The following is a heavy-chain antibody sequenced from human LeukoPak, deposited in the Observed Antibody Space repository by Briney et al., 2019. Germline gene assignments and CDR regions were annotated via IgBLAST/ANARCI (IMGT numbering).Heavy chain of an antibody. Sequence: GGSLRLSCGASGFTFSSSAMHWVREGPGKGLEWVAYIAHHGNNKYYADSVKGRFTISRDNSKGSLYLQMNSLRADDTAVYYCAKDGSWSCTDWGQGTLVRVSS. CDR1: GFTFSSSA. CDR3: AKDGSWSCTD. CDR2: IAHHGNNK. D-gene: IGHD2-8*02. J-gene: IGHJ4*02. V-gene: IGHV3-30*02.